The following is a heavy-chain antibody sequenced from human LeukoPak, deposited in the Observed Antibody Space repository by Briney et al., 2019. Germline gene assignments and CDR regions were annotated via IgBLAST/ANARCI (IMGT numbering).Heavy chain of an antibody. CDR1: GGSISSGSYY. CDR3: ARALRYFETGYFMDV. CDR2: IYTSGST. J-gene: IGHJ6*03. Sequence: PSETLSLTCTVSGGSISSGSYYWSWIRQPAGKGLEWIGHIYTSGSTNYNPSLKSRVTISVDTSKNQFSLNLSSVTAADTSVYYCARALRYFETGYFMDVWGKGTTVTVSS. D-gene: IGHD3-9*01. V-gene: IGHV4-61*09.